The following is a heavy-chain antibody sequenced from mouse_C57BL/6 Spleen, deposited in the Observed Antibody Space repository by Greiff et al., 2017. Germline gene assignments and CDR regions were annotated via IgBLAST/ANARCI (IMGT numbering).Heavy chain of an antibody. J-gene: IGHJ4*01. CDR2: INPGSGGT. CDR1: GYAFTNYL. V-gene: IGHV1-54*01. CDR3: AREARGGAMDY. Sequence: QVNVKQSGAELVRPGTSVKVSCKASGYAFTNYLIEWVKQRPGQGLEWIGVINPGSGGTNSNEKFKGKATLTADKSSSTAYMQLSSLTSEDAAVYFCAREARGGAMDYWGQGTSVTVSS.